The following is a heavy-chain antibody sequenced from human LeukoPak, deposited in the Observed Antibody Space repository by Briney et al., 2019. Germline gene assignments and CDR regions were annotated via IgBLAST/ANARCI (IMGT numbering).Heavy chain of an antibody. D-gene: IGHD1-26*01. CDR1: GFTFSSYP. Sequence: PGGSLRLSCAASGFTFSSYPMTWVRQAPGKGLDWVSTIGDSGGNTFYADSVKGRFNISRDNSKNTLFLQMSSLRAEDTAVYYCARDVGITVGATDYWGQGALVTVSS. CDR3: ARDVGITVGATDY. CDR2: IGDSGGNT. V-gene: IGHV3-23*01. J-gene: IGHJ4*02.